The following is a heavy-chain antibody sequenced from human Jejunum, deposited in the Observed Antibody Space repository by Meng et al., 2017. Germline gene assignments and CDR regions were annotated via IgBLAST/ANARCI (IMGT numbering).Heavy chain of an antibody. CDR3: ARHFSGSGTWFFDS. J-gene: IGHJ4*02. CDR1: GGSISGSYDY. V-gene: IGHV4-39*01. CDR2: ISYSGST. Sequence: QLQLQESGAGLVKASETPSRTCTVSGGSISGSYDYWGWIRQPPGKGLDWTGTISYSGSTYYNPSLTSRVTISMDTSKNQFSLKLSSVTAADTAVYYCARHFSGSGTWFFDSWGQGALVTVSS. D-gene: IGHD3-10*01.